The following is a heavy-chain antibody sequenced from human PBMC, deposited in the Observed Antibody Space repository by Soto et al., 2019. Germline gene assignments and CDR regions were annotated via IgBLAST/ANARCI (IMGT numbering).Heavy chain of an antibody. D-gene: IGHD6-6*01. CDR2: ISWNSGSI. CDR3: AKDIAARGSHYFDY. V-gene: IGHV3-9*01. J-gene: IGHJ4*02. CDR1: GFTFDDYA. Sequence: EVQLVESGGGLVQPGRSLRLSCAASGFTFDDYAMHWVRQAPGKGLEWVSGISWNSGSIDYADSVKGRFTISRDNAKNSLYLQMNSLRAEDTALYYCAKDIAARGSHYFDYWGQGTLVTVSS.